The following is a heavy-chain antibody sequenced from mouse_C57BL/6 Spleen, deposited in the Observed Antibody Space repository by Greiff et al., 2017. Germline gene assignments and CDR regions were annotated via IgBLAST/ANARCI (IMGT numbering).Heavy chain of an antibody. CDR3: ARGKITTVAFDY. D-gene: IGHD1-1*01. V-gene: IGHV1-82*01. CDR2: IYPGDGDP. Sequence: VQLQESGPELVKPGASVKISCKASGYAFSSSWMNWVKQWPGKGLGWIGRIYPGDGDPNYNGKFKGKATLTADKSSSTAYMQRSSLTSEDSAVYFCARGKITTVAFDYWGQGTTLTVSS. J-gene: IGHJ2*01. CDR1: GYAFSSSW.